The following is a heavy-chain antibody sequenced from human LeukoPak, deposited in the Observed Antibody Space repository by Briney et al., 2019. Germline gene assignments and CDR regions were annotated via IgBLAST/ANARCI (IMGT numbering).Heavy chain of an antibody. CDR2: IYQTASTGST. D-gene: IGHD3-22*01. J-gene: IGHJ5*02. CDR3: VRGGHYYDSSGFHWFDP. Sequence: TSETLSLTCTVSGGSIVYYFWSWIRQPPGKGLEWIGYIYQTASTGSTNYKSSLKSRVTMSVDTSKNQFSLNLSSVTAADTAVYYCVRGGHYYDSSGFHWFDPWGQGTLVTVSS. V-gene: IGHV4-59*01. CDR1: GGSIVYYF.